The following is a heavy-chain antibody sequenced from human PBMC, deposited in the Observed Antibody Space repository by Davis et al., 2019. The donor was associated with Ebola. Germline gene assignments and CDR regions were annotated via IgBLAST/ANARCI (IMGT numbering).Heavy chain of an antibody. CDR1: GYTFSSYG. J-gene: IGHJ6*02. D-gene: IGHD6-19*01. CDR2: ISAYNGNT. Sequence: ASVKVSCKASGYTFSSYGISWVRQAPGQGLEWMGWISAYNGNTNYAQKLQGRVTMTTDTSTSTAYMELRSLRSDDTAVYYCARDLAVADTYYYYGMDVWGQGTTVTVSS. V-gene: IGHV1-18*01. CDR3: ARDLAVADTYYYYGMDV.